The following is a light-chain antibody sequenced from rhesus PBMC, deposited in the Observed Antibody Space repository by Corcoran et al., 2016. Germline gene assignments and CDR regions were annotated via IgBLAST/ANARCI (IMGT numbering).Light chain of an antibody. V-gene: IGKV3-40*03. J-gene: IGKJ2*01. CDR3: QQYNDLLPS. Sequence: EIVMTQSPATLSLSPGETATLPFRASESVGSYLAWYQPTLGQAPKLLVPSAYFSATVIPDTFSGSGSRTEFTLTMSGLEPEDVGVYHCQQYNDLLPSFGQGTKVEIK. CDR2: SAY. CDR1: ESVGSY.